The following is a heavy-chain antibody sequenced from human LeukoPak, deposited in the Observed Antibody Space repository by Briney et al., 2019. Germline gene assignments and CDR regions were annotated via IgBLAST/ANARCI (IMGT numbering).Heavy chain of an antibody. CDR2: IYYSGSTSGST. V-gene: IGHV4-61*01. CDR3: ARGEDL. CDR1: GGSISSSSYY. J-gene: IGHJ5*02. Sequence: SETLSLTCTVSGGSISSSSYYWSWIRQPPGKGLEWIGYIYYSGSTSGSTNYNPSLKSRVTISVDTSKNQFSLKLSSVTAADTAVYYCARGEDLWGQGTLVTVSS.